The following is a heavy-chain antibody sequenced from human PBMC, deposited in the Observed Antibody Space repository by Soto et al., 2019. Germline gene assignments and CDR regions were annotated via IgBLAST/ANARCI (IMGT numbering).Heavy chain of an antibody. CDR3: ASYRGALYFES. D-gene: IGHD3-16*01. V-gene: IGHV4-38-2*01. J-gene: IGHJ4*02. Sequence: PETLSLTCAVSGYSISSGYYWGWIRQPPGKGLEWIGSIYHSGSTYYNPSLKSRVTISVETSKCQFSLKLTSVTVADTAVYYCASYRGALYFESWGPGILVTVSS. CDR1: GYSISSGYY. CDR2: IYHSGST.